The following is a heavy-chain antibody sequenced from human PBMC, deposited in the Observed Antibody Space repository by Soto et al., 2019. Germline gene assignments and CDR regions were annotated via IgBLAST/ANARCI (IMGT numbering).Heavy chain of an antibody. D-gene: IGHD5-18*01. CDR2: ISAYNGNT. Sequence: QVQLVQSGAEVKKPGASVKVSCKASGYTFTSYGISWVRQAPGQGLEWMGWISAYNGNTNYAQKLQGRVTMTTDTSTSTAYMELRSLRSDDTAVYYCERDRSLGLGYSYGSHWFDPWGQGTLVTVAS. J-gene: IGHJ5*02. CDR3: ERDRSLGLGYSYGSHWFDP. CDR1: GYTFTSYG. V-gene: IGHV1-18*01.